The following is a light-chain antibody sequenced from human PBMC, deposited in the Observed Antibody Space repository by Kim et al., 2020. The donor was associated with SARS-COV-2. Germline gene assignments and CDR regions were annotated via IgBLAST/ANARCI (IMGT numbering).Light chain of an antibody. Sequence: SVGDRVTLTCRASQTVHIYVNLYRHGPAGRAPKLLIFGASDLHIGAPSRFSGSGFGTDFSLTISSLQPEDSATYYCQQSYGNPISFGPGTRLEIK. CDR3: QQSYGNPIS. CDR2: GAS. V-gene: IGKV1-39*01. CDR1: QTVHIY. J-gene: IGKJ5*01.